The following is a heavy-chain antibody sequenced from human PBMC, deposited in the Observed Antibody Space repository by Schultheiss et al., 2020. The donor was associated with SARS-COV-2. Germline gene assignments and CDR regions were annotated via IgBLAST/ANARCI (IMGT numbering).Heavy chain of an antibody. Sequence: SETLSLTCTVSGYSISSGYYWGWIRQPPGKGLEWIGSIYHSGSTYYNPSLKSRVTISVDTSKNQFSLKLSSVTAADTAVYYCARGERDYYGSGSYYRKYYFDYWGQGTLVTVSS. D-gene: IGHD3-10*01. J-gene: IGHJ4*02. V-gene: IGHV4-38-2*02. CDR3: ARGERDYYGSGSYYRKYYFDY. CDR2: IYHSGST. CDR1: GYSISSGYY.